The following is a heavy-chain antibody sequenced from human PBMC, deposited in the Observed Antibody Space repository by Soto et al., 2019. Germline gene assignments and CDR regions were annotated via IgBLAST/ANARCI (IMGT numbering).Heavy chain of an antibody. Sequence: SETLSLTCAVYGGSFSGYYWSWIRQPTGKGLEWIGEINHSGSTNYNPSLKSRVTISVDTSKNQFSLKLSSVTAADTAVYYCARDPERTSVTYYYYGMDVWGQGTTVTVSS. CDR1: GGSFSGYY. D-gene: IGHD4-17*01. CDR2: INHSGST. J-gene: IGHJ6*02. CDR3: ARDPERTSVTYYYYGMDV. V-gene: IGHV4-34*01.